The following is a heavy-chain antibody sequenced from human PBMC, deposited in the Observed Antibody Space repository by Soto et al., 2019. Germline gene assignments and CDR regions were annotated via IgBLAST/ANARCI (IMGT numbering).Heavy chain of an antibody. Sequence: SETLSLTCAVSGASITSTNNYWGWVRQSPGKGLEWIGSIYYTGTTYYNPSLRSRATVSLDTSKSQCSLTLASVTAADTAVYYCTRHGAFYYGSGKTFDHWGQGALVTVSS. CDR1: GASITSTNNY. V-gene: IGHV4-39*01. CDR3: TRHGAFYYGSGKTFDH. D-gene: IGHD3-10*01. J-gene: IGHJ4*02. CDR2: IYYTGTT.